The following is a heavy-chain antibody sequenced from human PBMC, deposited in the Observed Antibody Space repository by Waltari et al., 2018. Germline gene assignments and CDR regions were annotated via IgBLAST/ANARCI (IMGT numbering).Heavy chain of an antibody. CDR3: AKPFYNWDDPLHS. D-gene: IGHD1-20*01. CDR2: ISVSDAT. J-gene: IGHJ1*01. CDR1: GFTSVTHA. V-gene: IGHV3-23*01. Sequence: EVQLLESGGGLVQPGGSLRLSCQASGFTSVTHAINLFRQAPGKGLGWVSSISVSDATYYADSVKGRFTISRDYSDNTVYLQMDSLRADDTAVYFCAKPFYNWDDPLHSWGQGTPVTVSS.